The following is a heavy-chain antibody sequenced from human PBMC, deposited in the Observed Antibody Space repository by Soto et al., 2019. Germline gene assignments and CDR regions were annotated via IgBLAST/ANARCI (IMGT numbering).Heavy chain of an antibody. V-gene: IGHV3-74*01. CDR2: INNDGSST. CDR3: ARGFPSSTGEQPSLPFDY. J-gene: IGHJ4*02. Sequence: EVQLVEPGGGLVQPGGSLRLSCAASGFTFSSYWMHWVRQAPGKGLVWVSRINNDGSSTSYADSVKGRFTISRDNAKNTLYLQMNSLRAEDTAVYYCARGFPSSTGEQPSLPFDYWGQGTLVTVSS. CDR1: GFTFSSYW. D-gene: IGHD2-2*01.